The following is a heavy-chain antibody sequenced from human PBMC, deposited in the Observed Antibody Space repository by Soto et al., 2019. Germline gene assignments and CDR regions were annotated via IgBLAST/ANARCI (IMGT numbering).Heavy chain of an antibody. Sequence: GGSLRLSCAASGFTFSSYAMDWVRQAPGKGLEWVSAISGSGGSTYYADSVKGRFTISRDNSKNTLYLQMNSLSAEDTAVYYCAKVVLITATLHAFDIWGQGTMVTVSS. CDR3: AKVVLITATLHAFDI. D-gene: IGHD2-15*01. J-gene: IGHJ3*02. V-gene: IGHV3-23*01. CDR1: GFTFSSYA. CDR2: ISGSGGST.